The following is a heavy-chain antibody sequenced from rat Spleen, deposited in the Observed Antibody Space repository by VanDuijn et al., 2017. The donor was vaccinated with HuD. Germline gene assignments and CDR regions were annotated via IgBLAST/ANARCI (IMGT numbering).Heavy chain of an antibody. V-gene: IGHV5-29*01. CDR3: ATRDGGYPH. D-gene: IGHD1-11*01. CDR1: GFTFRDYG. Sequence: EVQLVESGGGLVQPGRSLKLSCAVSGFTFRDYGMAWVRQAPTKGLEWVATISYGDSSGHSSTYYRDSVKGRFTISRDNAKSTLYLQMDSLRSEDTATFYCATRDGGYPHWGQGVMVTVSS. J-gene: IGHJ2*01. CDR2: ISYGDSSGHSST.